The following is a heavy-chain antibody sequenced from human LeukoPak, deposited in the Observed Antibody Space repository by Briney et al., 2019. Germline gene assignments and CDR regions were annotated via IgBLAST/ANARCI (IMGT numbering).Heavy chain of an antibody. V-gene: IGHV4-39*01. J-gene: IGHJ4*02. D-gene: IGHD6-6*01. CDR2: TYYSGST. Sequence: SETLSLTCTVSGGSITSSSYHWGWIRQPPGKGLEGIGSTYYSGSTNYNPSLKSRVTISVDTSKNQFYLKLSSVTAADTAVYYCASIEYSSSPSGYYFDYWGQGTLVTVSS. CDR3: ASIEYSSSPSGYYFDY. CDR1: GGSITSSSYH.